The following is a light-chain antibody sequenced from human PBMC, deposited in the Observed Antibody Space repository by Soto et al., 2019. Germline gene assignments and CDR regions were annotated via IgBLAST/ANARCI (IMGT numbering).Light chain of an antibody. J-gene: IGKJ1*01. Sequence: EIVLTQSPGTLSLSPGERATLSCRASQTISNSYIAWYQQKSGQAPRLLIYATSSRAAGIPDRFSGSGSGTDFTLIISRLEPEDFAVYYCQQDSRSPWTFGQGTKVEIK. CDR2: ATS. CDR1: QTISNSY. V-gene: IGKV3-20*01. CDR3: QQDSRSPWT.